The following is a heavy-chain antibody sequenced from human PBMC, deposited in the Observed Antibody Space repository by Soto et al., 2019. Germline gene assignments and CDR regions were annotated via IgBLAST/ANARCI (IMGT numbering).Heavy chain of an antibody. V-gene: IGHV3-23*01. Sequence: EVQLLESGGGLVQPGGSLRLSCAASGFTFRRYAMSWVRQAPGKGLEWVSVIADSRARTYYADSVKGRFTIARDKSKNTWYLQVHNLRAEDTATYYCAKGIDWGQGTRVTVSS. CDR1: GFTFRRYA. D-gene: IGHD2-15*01. CDR3: AKGID. J-gene: IGHJ4*02. CDR2: IADSRART.